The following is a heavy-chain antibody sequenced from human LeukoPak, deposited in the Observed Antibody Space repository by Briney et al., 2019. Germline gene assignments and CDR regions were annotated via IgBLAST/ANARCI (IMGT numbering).Heavy chain of an antibody. CDR2: IYHSGST. V-gene: IGHV4-38-2*01. D-gene: IGHD3-10*01. J-gene: IGHJ4*02. Sequence: SETLSLTCAVSGYSNNSGYYWGWIRQPPGRGLEWIGIIYHSGSTYYNPSLRSRVTISVDTSKNQFSLKLSSVTAADTAVYYCARQTSYYSGSGSYYPGYYFDYWGQGTLVTVSS. CDR3: ARQTSYYSGSGSYYPGYYFDY. CDR1: GYSNNSGYY.